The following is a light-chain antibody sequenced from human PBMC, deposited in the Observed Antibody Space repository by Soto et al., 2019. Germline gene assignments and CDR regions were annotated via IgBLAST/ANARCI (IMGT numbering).Light chain of an antibody. Sequence: DIQMTQSPSTLSASVGDRVTITCRASQTISSWLAWYQQKPGKAPNLLIYRASSLDSGVPSRFSGSGSGTEFTLTISRLQPDDFATYYCQQYGGYSWTFGQGTKVEIK. J-gene: IGKJ1*01. CDR3: QQYGGYSWT. V-gene: IGKV1-5*03. CDR2: RAS. CDR1: QTISSW.